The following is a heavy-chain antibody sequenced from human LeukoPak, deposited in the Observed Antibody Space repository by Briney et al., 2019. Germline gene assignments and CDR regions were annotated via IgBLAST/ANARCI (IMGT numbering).Heavy chain of an antibody. CDR1: GYTFTGYY. D-gene: IGHD3-10*01. Sequence: ASVKVSCKASGYTFTGYYMHWVRQAPGQGLEWMGWINPNSGGTNYAQKFQGRVTMTRDTSISTAYMELSRLRSDDTAVYYCARAEFTSVPLNFDYWGQGTLVTVSS. J-gene: IGHJ4*02. CDR3: ARAEFTSVPLNFDY. V-gene: IGHV1-2*02. CDR2: INPNSGGT.